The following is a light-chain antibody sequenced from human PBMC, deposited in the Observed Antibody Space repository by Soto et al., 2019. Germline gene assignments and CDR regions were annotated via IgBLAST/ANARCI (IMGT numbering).Light chain of an antibody. CDR1: QSISNY. V-gene: IGKV1-39*01. Sequence: DIHMTQSPSSLSASVGDRVTITCQASQSISNYLNWYQQKPGKAPNLLIYIASNLHSGVPSRFSGSGSGTDFTLTISSLQPEDFATYYCQQSYSTPYTFGQGTKLDIK. CDR2: IAS. CDR3: QQSYSTPYT. J-gene: IGKJ2*01.